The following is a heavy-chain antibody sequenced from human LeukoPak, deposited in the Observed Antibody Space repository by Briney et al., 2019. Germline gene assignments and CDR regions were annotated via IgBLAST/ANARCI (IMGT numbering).Heavy chain of an antibody. CDR3: ARGGDRNDEEYYFDY. J-gene: IGHJ4*02. CDR2: ISWNSGNI. D-gene: IGHD1-1*01. Sequence: GGSLRLSCAASGFTFDDYAMHWVRQAPGKGLEWVSGISWNSGNIGYADSVKGRFTISRDNAKNSLYLQMNSLRAEDTALYYCARGGDRNDEEYYFDYWGQGTLVTVSA. CDR1: GFTFDDYA. V-gene: IGHV3-9*01.